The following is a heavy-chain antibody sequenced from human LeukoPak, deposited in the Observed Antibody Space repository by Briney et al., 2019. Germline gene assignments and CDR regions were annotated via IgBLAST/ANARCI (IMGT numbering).Heavy chain of an antibody. J-gene: IGHJ4*02. V-gene: IGHV3-48*01. CDR2: ISSSSTTI. Sequence: PGGSLRLSCAASGFTFSSYSMNWVRQAPGKGLEWISYISSSSTTIYYADSVKGRFTISRDSTRNSLCLQMNSLRAEDTAVYYYARDLKGYSSSGGVDYWGQGTLVTVSS. CDR1: GFTFSSYS. CDR3: ARDLKGYSSSGGVDY. D-gene: IGHD6-13*01.